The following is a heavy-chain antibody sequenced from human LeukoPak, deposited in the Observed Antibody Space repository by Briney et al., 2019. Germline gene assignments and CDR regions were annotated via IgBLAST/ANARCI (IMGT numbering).Heavy chain of an antibody. CDR2: ISWNSGSI. CDR1: GFTFDDYA. D-gene: IGHD3-10*01. J-gene: IGHJ5*02. CDR3: AKGVYYYGSGSYYNWFDP. V-gene: IGHV3-9*01. Sequence: GGSLRLSCAASGFTFDDYAMHWVRQAPGKGREWVSGISWNSGSIGYADSVKGRFTISRDNARNSLYLQMNSLRAEDTALYYCAKGVYYYGSGSYYNWFDPWGQGTLVTVSS.